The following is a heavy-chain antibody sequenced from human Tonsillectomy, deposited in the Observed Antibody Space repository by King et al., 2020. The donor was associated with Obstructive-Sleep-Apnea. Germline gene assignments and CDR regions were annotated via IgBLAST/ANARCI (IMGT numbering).Heavy chain of an antibody. V-gene: IGHV1-2*02. CDR2: INPSRGGT. J-gene: IGHJ4*02. Sequence: QLVQSGAEVKKPGASVKVSCKAFGYSFTGYYIHWVRQAPGQGLEWMGWINPSRGGTTYAQKFQGRVTMTRDTSITTAYMELNRLGSDDTAIYYCARDRGGHDSSGYYLDYFDYWGQGSLVTVSS. CDR3: ARDRGGHDSSGYYLDYFDY. D-gene: IGHD3-22*01. CDR1: GYSFTGYY.